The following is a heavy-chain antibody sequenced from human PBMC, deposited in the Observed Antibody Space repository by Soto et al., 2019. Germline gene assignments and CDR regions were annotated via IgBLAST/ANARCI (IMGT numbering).Heavy chain of an antibody. Sequence: GGSLRLSCAASGFTFSSYGMHWVRQAPGKGLEWVAVIWYDGSNKYYADSVKGRFTISRDNSKNTLYLQMNSLRAEDTAVYYCARSRGRSLTIFDYWGQGTLVTVSS. V-gene: IGHV3-33*01. CDR3: ARSRGRSLTIFDY. D-gene: IGHD1-1*01. CDR2: IWYDGSNK. CDR1: GFTFSSYG. J-gene: IGHJ4*02.